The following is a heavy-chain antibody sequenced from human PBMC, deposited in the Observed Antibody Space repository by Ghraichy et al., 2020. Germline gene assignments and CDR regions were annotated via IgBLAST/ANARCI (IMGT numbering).Heavy chain of an antibody. D-gene: IGHD3-3*01. V-gene: IGHV1-18*01. J-gene: IGHJ6*02. CDR1: GYTFTSYG. CDR3: ARRRSYDFWSGYRRYYGMDV. CDR2: ISAYNGNT. Sequence: ASVQVSCKASGYTFTSYGISWVRQAPGQGLEWMGWISAYNGNTNYAQKLQGRVTMTTDTSTSTAYMELRSLRSDDTAVYYCARRRSYDFWSGYRRYYGMDVWGQGTAVTVSS.